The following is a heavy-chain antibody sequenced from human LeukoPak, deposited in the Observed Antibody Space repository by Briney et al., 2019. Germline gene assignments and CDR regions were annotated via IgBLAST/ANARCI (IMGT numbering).Heavy chain of an antibody. J-gene: IGHJ4*02. CDR3: GGFGYEAAVDL. V-gene: IGHV3-7*01. CDR2: IKPDGSET. CDR1: GFMFSTYW. Sequence: PGGSLRLSCAASGFMFSTYWMTWVRQAPGKGPKWVANIKPDGSETYYVDSVKGRFTISRDNTKNLLYLQMNSLRGEDAAVYYCGGFGYEAAVDLWGQGTLVTVSS. D-gene: IGHD6-13*01.